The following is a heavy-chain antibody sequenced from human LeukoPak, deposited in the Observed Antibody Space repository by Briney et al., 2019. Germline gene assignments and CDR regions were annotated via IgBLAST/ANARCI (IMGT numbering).Heavy chain of an antibody. Sequence: GGSLRLSCAASGFTFRSYWMHWVRQTPGKGLEWVSHINNDGSDTSYADSVKGRFTITRDNAKNTLFLQMNSLGAEDTAVYYCARDGILGSHDCWGQGTLVTVSS. D-gene: IGHD3-3*02. CDR2: INNDGSDT. V-gene: IGHV3-74*01. J-gene: IGHJ4*02. CDR1: GFTFRSYW. CDR3: ARDGILGSHDC.